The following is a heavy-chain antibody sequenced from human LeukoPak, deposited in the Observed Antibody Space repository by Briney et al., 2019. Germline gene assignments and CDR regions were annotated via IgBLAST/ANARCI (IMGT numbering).Heavy chain of an antibody. V-gene: IGHV4-34*01. CDR3: ARGILVTVYAAFDY. CDR2: IIHSGRT. D-gene: IGHD2-8*01. J-gene: IGHJ4*02. CDR1: GGSFSGYY. Sequence: SETLSLTCGVYGGSFSGYYWTWIRQFPGMGLEWIGEIIHSGRTNYNPSLTSRVTLSVDTSKNQFSLQLSSVTAADTAVYYCARGILVTVYAAFDYWGQGSLVTVSS.